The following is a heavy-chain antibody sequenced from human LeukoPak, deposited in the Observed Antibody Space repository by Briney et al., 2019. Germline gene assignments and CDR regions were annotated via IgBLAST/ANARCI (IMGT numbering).Heavy chain of an antibody. CDR3: ARVRNYYDSSGYSPFDY. J-gene: IGHJ4*02. V-gene: IGHV3-21*01. CDR2: ISSSSGYI. CDR1: GITFSTYS. Sequence: GGSLRLSCAASGITFSTYSMNWVRQAPGKGLEWVSSISSSSGYIYYADSVKGRFTISGDNAKNSLYLQMSSLRAEDTALYYCARVRNYYDSSGYSPFDYWGQGTLVTVSS. D-gene: IGHD3-22*01.